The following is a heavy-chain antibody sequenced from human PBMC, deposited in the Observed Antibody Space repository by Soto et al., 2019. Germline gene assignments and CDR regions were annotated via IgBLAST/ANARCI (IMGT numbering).Heavy chain of an antibody. CDR2: ISYVGSNK. CDR3: AKDVVVGATTGLGDYYYYYGMDV. CDR1: GFTFSSHG. J-gene: IGHJ6*02. V-gene: IGHV3-30*18. Sequence: GGSLRLSCAASGFTFSSHGMHWVRQAPGKGLEWVAVISYVGSNKYYADSVKGRFTISRDNSKNTLYLQMNSLRAEDTAVYYCAKDVVVGATTGLGDYYYYYGMDVWGQGTTVTVSS. D-gene: IGHD1-26*01.